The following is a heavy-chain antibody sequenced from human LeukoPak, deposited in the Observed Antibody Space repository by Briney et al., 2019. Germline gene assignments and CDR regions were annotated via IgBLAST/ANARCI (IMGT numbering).Heavy chain of an antibody. D-gene: IGHD5-18*01. CDR1: GGSISTTSYY. CDR2: IFYSGIT. CDR3: TRDRGFNYGSDY. J-gene: IGHJ4*02. Sequence: SETLSLTCTVPGGSISTTSYYWGWIRQPPGKGLEWIGSIFYSGITYYNPSLKSRVTISVDTSKNQFSLKLSSVTAADTAVYYCTRDRGFNYGSDYWGQGTLVTVSS. V-gene: IGHV4-39*07.